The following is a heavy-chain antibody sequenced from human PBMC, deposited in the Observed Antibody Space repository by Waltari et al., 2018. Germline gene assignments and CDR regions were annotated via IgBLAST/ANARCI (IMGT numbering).Heavy chain of an antibody. CDR2: IYPCDSDT. CDR1: GYSFTSYW. V-gene: IGHV5-51*01. J-gene: IGHJ4*02. Sequence: EVQLVQSGAEVKKPGESLKISCKGSGYSFTSYWIGWVRQMTGKGLEWMGIIYPCDSDTRYSPPFQGQVTISADTSISTSYLQWSSLKASDTAMYYCARHIDYDYSSGWFCDYWGQGTLVTVSS. CDR3: ARHIDYDYSSGWFCDY. D-gene: IGHD6-19*01.